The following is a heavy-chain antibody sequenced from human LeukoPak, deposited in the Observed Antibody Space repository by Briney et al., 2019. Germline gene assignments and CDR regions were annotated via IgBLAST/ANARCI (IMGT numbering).Heavy chain of an antibody. J-gene: IGHJ4*02. CDR1: GYSFTSYW. CDR2: IYPGDSDT. Sequence: GESLRISCKGSGYSFTSYWIGWVRQMPGKGLEWMGIIYPGDSDTRYSPSFQGQVTISADKSISTAYLQWSSLKASDTAMYYCARRSLDDYGDYVLDYWGQGTLVTVSS. V-gene: IGHV5-51*01. CDR3: ARRSLDDYGDYVLDY. D-gene: IGHD4-17*01.